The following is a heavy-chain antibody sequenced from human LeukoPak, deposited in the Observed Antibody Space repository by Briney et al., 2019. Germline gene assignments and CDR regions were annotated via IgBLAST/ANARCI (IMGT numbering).Heavy chain of an antibody. V-gene: IGHV3-30*18. Sequence: PGGSLRLSCEASVFNFGTYAMHWVRQVPGKELEWVAVISYDGSNKYYADSVKGRFTISRDNSKNTLYLQMNSLRAEDTAVYYCAKPTAWIQLWSHLDYWGQGTLVTVSS. CDR2: ISYDGSNK. CDR1: VFNFGTYA. D-gene: IGHD5-18*01. J-gene: IGHJ4*02. CDR3: AKPTAWIQLWSHLDY.